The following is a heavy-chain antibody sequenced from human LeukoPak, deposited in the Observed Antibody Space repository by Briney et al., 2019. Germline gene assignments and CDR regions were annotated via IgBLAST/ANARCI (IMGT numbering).Heavy chain of an antibody. CDR3: ARNSAVATSRSWFDP. Sequence: PSETLSLTCSVFDGSISNYYWSWIRQPPGKDLSWFEFAYYSGSTTYNPSLESRVTISIDTSKNQFSLKLTAVTAADTAVYYCARNSAVATSRSWFDPWGQGTLVTVSS. V-gene: IGHV4-59*08. CDR1: DGSISNYY. J-gene: IGHJ5*02. CDR2: AYYSGST. D-gene: IGHD6-19*01.